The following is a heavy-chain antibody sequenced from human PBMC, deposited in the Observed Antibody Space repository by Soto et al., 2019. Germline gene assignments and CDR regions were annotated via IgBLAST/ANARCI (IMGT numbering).Heavy chain of an antibody. Sequence: TLSLTCDISGDSVSSSSAAWNWIRQSPSRGLEWLGRTYYRSKWIHEYTVSMESRITINPDTSKNQISLHIYSVTAEDTAVYYCAGVVWFRGMDVWGQGTPVTVS. V-gene: IGHV6-1*01. CDR3: AGVVWFRGMDV. J-gene: IGHJ6*02. CDR1: GDSVSSSSAA. D-gene: IGHD3-16*01. CDR2: TYYRSKWIH.